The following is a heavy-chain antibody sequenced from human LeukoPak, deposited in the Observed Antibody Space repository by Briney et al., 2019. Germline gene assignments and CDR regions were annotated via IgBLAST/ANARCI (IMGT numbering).Heavy chain of an antibody. J-gene: IGHJ4*02. V-gene: IGHV3-49*03. CDR3: TRGLAELLRVCDY. CDR1: GFTFGDYA. CDR2: IRSKAYGGTT. D-gene: IGHD1-26*01. Sequence: GGSLRLSCTASGFTFGDYAMSWFRQAPGKGREWVGFIRSKAYGGTTEYAASVKGRFTISRDDSKSIAYLQMNSLKTEDTAVYYCTRGLAELLRVCDYWGQGTLVTVSS.